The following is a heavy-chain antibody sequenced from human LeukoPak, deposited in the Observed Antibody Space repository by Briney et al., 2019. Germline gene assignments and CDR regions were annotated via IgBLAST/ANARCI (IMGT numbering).Heavy chain of an antibody. Sequence: SETLSLTCTVSGDSISSSSYYWGWIRQPPGKGLERIGSIYYSGITYSNPSLSSRVTISVDTPKNQFSLNLSSVTAADTAVYYCARRPRGVIIKTWFDSWGQGTLVTVSS. V-gene: IGHV4-39*01. D-gene: IGHD3-10*01. J-gene: IGHJ5*01. CDR1: GDSISSSSYY. CDR2: IYYSGIT. CDR3: ARRPRGVIIKTWFDS.